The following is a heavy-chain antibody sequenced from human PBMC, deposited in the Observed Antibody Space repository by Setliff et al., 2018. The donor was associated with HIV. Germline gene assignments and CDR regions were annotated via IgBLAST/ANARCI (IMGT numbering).Heavy chain of an antibody. CDR3: SNWNTTIDADS. CDR2: IYLGETT. D-gene: IGHD5-18*01. CDR1: SGYMSGHF. V-gene: IGHV4-59*11. J-gene: IGHJ4*02. Sequence: PSETLSLTCTVSSGYMSGHFWTWIRQTPGEGLEWIGNIYLGETTNYNPSLKSRATISLDTSKNQSSLKLTSVTAADTALYYCSNWNTTIDADSWGQGTLVTVSS.